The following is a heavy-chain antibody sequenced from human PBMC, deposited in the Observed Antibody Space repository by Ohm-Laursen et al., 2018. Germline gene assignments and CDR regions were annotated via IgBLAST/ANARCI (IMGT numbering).Heavy chain of an antibody. Sequence: SLRLSCAASGFTFSSYGMHWVRQAPGKGLEWVAVIWYDGSNKYYADSVKGRFTISRDNSKNTLFLQVNSLRAEDTAVYYCAKDIYYDRSGDYSYFDSWGQGTLVTVSS. CDR3: AKDIYYDRSGDYSYFDS. D-gene: IGHD3-22*01. CDR1: GFTFSSYG. CDR2: IWYDGSNK. J-gene: IGHJ4*02. V-gene: IGHV3-33*06.